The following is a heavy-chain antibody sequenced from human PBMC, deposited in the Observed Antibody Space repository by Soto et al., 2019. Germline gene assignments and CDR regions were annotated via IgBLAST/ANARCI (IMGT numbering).Heavy chain of an antibody. D-gene: IGHD2-15*01. CDR2: IYWDDVK. J-gene: IGHJ2*01. CDR3: ALTRAPGGLVVVAATSWYFDL. CDR1: GFSLSTSGVG. Sequence: SGPTLVNPTQTLTLTCTFSGFSLSTSGVGVGWIRQPPGKALEWLALIYWDDVKRYSPSLKSRLTITKDTSKNQVVLTMTNMDPVDTATYYFALTRAPGGLVVVAATSWYFDLWGRGTLVTVSS. V-gene: IGHV2-5*02.